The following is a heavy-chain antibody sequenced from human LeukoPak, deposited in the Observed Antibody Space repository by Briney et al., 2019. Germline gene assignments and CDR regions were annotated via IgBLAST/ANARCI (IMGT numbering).Heavy chain of an antibody. D-gene: IGHD6-19*01. CDR3: AKGRPTVAAGSEY. V-gene: IGHV3-23*01. Sequence: GGSLRLSCEASGFTFSCCSLTWVRQAPGKGLEWVSAISGSGDRTYYADSVKGRFTISRDNSKNTVYLQMNSLRAEDTALYYCAKGRPTVAAGSEYWGQGTLVSVSS. CDR2: ISGSGDRT. J-gene: IGHJ4*02. CDR1: GFTFSCCS.